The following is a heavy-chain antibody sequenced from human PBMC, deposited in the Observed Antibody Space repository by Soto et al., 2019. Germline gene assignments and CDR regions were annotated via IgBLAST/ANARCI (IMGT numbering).Heavy chain of an antibody. CDR2: IGTNNGNT. J-gene: IGHJ4*02. V-gene: IGHV1-18*04. CDR3: GRVTIAVAGWAFDY. D-gene: IGHD6-19*01. CDR1: GYTFSNYD. Sequence: QVQLVQSGAEVKKPGASVKVSCKASGYTFSNYDISWVRQAPGQGLEWMGWIGTNNGNTDHAQKLQGRVTMTTDTSTTTAYMELRSLRSDDTAVYYCGRVTIAVAGWAFDYWGQGTLVTVSS.